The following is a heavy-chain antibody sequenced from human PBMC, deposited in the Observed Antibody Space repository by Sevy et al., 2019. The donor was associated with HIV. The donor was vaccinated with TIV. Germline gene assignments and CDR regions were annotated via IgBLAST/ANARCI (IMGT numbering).Heavy chain of an antibody. J-gene: IGHJ5*02. Sequence: GGSLRLSCAASGFTFSSDAMHWVLQAPGKGLEWVAVISYDGSNKYYADSVKGRFTISRDNSKNTLYLQMNSLRAEDTDVYYCAREGSPWGQGTLVTVSS. CDR3: AREGSP. CDR2: ISYDGSNK. CDR1: GFTFSSDA. V-gene: IGHV3-30*04.